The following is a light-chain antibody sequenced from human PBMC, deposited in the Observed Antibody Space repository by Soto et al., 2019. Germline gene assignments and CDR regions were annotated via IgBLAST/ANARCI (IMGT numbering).Light chain of an antibody. J-gene: IGLJ1*01. CDR2: DVT. CDR3: SSFTTRSTYV. Sequence: QSALTQPASVSGSPGQSITISCTGTSSDVGGYNYVSWYQHHPGKAPKLMIYDVTNRPSGVSNRFSGSKSGNTASLTICGLQAEDEADYYCSSFTTRSTYVFGIGTKLTVL. CDR1: SSDVGGYNY. V-gene: IGLV2-14*03.